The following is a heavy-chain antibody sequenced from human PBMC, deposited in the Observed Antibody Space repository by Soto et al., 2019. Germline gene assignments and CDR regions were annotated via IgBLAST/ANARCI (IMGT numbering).Heavy chain of an antibody. J-gene: IGHJ4*02. D-gene: IGHD6-13*01. V-gene: IGHV4-30-4*02. CDR3: ARGTSIAAALGPPKYYFDY. CDR1: GGSISSGDYY. CDR2: IYYSGST. Sequence: SETLSLTCTVSGGSISSGDYYWSWIRQPPGKGLEWIGYIYYSGSTYYNPSLKSRVTISVDTSKNQFSLKLSSVTAADTAVYYCARGTSIAAALGPPKYYFDYWGQGTLVTVSS.